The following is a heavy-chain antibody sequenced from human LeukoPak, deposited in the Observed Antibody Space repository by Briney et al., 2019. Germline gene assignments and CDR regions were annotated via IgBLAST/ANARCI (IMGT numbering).Heavy chain of an antibody. V-gene: IGHV3-23*01. Sequence: GGSPRLSCAASGFAFTNYVMNWVRQAPGKGLEWVSGISGSGSSTYYAASVRGRFTISRDSSKNTVFLQMSSLRAEDTAAYYCAKGPNSDFWSGYSHYMDVWGKGTTAIVSS. D-gene: IGHD3-3*01. CDR3: AKGPNSDFWSGYSHYMDV. CDR2: ISGSGSST. CDR1: GFAFTNYV. J-gene: IGHJ6*03.